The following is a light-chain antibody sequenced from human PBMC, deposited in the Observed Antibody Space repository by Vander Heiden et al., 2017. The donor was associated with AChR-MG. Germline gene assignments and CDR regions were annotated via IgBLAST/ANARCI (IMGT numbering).Light chain of an antibody. V-gene: IGLV3-1*01. CDR3: QTWDSSSVV. Sequence: SYALTQPPSVSVSPGQTASLTCSGTTLGDRYSFWYPQKPGQYPVLVIYKDGKRPSGIPERFSGSNSGDTATLTISGTKAMDEADYYCQTWDSSSVVFGGGTKLTVL. J-gene: IGLJ2*01. CDR1: TLGDRY. CDR2: KDG.